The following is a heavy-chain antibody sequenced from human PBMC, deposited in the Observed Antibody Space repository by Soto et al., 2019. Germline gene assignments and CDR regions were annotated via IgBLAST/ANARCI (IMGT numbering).Heavy chain of an antibody. CDR2: ISAYNGNT. CDR1: GYTFTSYV. CDR3: ARYSSRAGMDV. Sequence: GASVKVSCKASGYTFTSYVISWVLQAPGQGLEWMGWISAYNGNTKYSQKFQGRVTITRDTSASTAYMELSSLRSEDTAVYYCARYSSRAGMDVWGQGTTVTVSS. J-gene: IGHJ6*02. V-gene: IGHV1-18*04. D-gene: IGHD6-13*01.